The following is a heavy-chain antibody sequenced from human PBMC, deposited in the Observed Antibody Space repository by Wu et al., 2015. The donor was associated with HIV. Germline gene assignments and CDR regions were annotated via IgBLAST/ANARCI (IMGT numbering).Heavy chain of an antibody. Sequence: QVQLVQSGAEVKKPGASVKVSCKTSGYTFTDYYIHWMRQVTGQGPEWMGWINPKNGGTNYAQNFQGRLTMTRDTSISSVYMELKKLTSEDTAMYFCARSHKWLQLRYQGNFDSWGQGTLVHRLL. D-gene: IGHD6-19*01. V-gene: IGHV1-2*02. CDR3: ARSHKWLQLRYQGNFDS. CDR1: GYTFTDYY. J-gene: IGHJ4*01. CDR2: INPKNGGT.